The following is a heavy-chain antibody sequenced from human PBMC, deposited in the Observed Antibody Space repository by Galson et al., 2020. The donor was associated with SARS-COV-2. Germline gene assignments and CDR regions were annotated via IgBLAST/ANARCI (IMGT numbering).Heavy chain of an antibody. J-gene: IGHJ5*02. CDR1: GYSFTSEW. CDR2: IYPGDSDA. D-gene: IGHD3-10*01. CDR3: VRRHHRPSKYFWFDP. Sequence: HGESLKISCKASGYSFTSEWIGWVRQVPGKGLEYMGIIYPGDSDARYSPSFQGQVSISVDKSISTAYLQWNSLKASDTAMYYCVRRHHRPSKYFWFDPWGQGTLVTVSS. V-gene: IGHV5-51*01.